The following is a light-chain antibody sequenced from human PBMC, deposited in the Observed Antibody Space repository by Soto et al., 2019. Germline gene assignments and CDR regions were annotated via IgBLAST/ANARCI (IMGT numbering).Light chain of an antibody. CDR2: GTS. Sequence: EIVLTQSPGTLSLSPGERATLSCRASQSLTSNYLAWYQQKPGQAPRLLISGTSNSATGISDRFSGSGSGTDFTRTIIIREPDDFAVYYCQQYGESVFTFGPVTKVDIK. CDR3: QQYGESVFT. V-gene: IGKV3-20*01. J-gene: IGKJ3*01. CDR1: QSLTSNY.